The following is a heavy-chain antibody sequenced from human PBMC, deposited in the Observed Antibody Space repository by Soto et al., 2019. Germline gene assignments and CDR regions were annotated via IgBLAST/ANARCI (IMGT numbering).Heavy chain of an antibody. J-gene: IGHJ5*02. CDR3: ARVIRGAYYNSPLDT. Sequence: ASVKVSCKASGYTFTGYFMHWVRQAPAQGLEWMGWINPYSGGADYAQSFQGRVTMTRDTSISTVYMELSRLRFDDTAVYYCARVIRGAYYNSPLDTWGQGTVVTVSS. V-gene: IGHV1-2*02. D-gene: IGHD3-10*01. CDR1: GYTFTGYF. CDR2: INPYSGGA.